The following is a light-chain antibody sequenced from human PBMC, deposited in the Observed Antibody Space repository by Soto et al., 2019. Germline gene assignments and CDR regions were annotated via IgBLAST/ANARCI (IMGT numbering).Light chain of an antibody. CDR3: IQGLQSPET. CDR2: LGS. Sequence: DIVMTQSPLSLPITPGEPASISCRSSQSLLHSDGYNCLDWYLQKPGQSPQLLIYLGSDRASGVPDRFSGSGSGTDFTLKISRVEAEDVGVYYCIQGLQSPETFGQGTKLEIK. CDR1: QSLLHSDGYNC. J-gene: IGKJ2*01. V-gene: IGKV2-28*01.